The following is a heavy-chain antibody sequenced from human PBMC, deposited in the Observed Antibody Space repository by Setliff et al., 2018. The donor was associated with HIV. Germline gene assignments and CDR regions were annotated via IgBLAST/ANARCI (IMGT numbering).Heavy chain of an antibody. Sequence: ASVKVSCKASGGTFSTSVISWMRQAPGQGLEWMGGIIPFFGSANYAQKFQGRLTITADASSSTAYMDLSSLTSEDTAVYYCARRHFYDSSGQVWAFDIWGQGTMVTVSS. CDR1: GGTFSTSV. D-gene: IGHD3-22*01. J-gene: IGHJ3*02. CDR2: IIPFFGSA. CDR3: ARRHFYDSSGQVWAFDI. V-gene: IGHV1-69*13.